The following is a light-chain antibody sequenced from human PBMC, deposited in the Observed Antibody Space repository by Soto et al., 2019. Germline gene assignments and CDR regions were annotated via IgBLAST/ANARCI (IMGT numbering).Light chain of an antibody. CDR1: QSISTW. Sequence: DIQMTQSPSTLSASVGDSVTITYRASQSISTWLAWYQQKPGKAPKLLIYDASSLEGGVPSRFSGSGSGTEFTLTISSLQPDDFATYYCQHYNSYSEAFGQGTKVDIK. J-gene: IGKJ1*01. CDR3: QHYNSYSEA. V-gene: IGKV1-5*01. CDR2: DAS.